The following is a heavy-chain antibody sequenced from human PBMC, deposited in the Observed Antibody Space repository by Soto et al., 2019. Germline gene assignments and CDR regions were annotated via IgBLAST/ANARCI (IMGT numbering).Heavy chain of an antibody. V-gene: IGHV1-46*01. D-gene: IGHD3-10*01. J-gene: IGHJ4*02. CDR1: GYTFTSYY. Sequence: QVQLVQSGAEVKKPGASVKVSCKASGYTFTSYYMHWVRQAPGQGLEWMGIINPSGGSTSYAQKFQGRVTMTRDTSTSTVYMELSSLRSEDTAVYYCARGVKAITMVRGVISRSYYFDYWGQGTLVTVSS. CDR3: ARGVKAITMVRGVISRSYYFDY. CDR2: INPSGGST.